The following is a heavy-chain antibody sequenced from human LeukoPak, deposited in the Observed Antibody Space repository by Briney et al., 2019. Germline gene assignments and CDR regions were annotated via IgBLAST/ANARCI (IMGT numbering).Heavy chain of an antibody. CDR1: GYTFTGYY. V-gene: IGHV1-18*04. Sequence: ASVKVSCKASGYTFTGYYMHWVRQAPGQGLEWMGWISAYNGNTNYAQKLQGRVTMTTDTSTSTAYMELRSLRSDDTAVYYCARDGDGPSSGYGSYWGQGTLVTVSS. D-gene: IGHD3-22*01. CDR3: ARDGDGPSSGYGSY. CDR2: ISAYNGNT. J-gene: IGHJ4*02.